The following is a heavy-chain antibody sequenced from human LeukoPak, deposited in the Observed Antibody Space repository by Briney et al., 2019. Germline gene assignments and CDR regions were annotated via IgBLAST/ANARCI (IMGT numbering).Heavy chain of an antibody. CDR3: ARGMGYYDSSGYRTVNWFDP. CDR1: GGSISSYY. CDR2: VYYSGST. Sequence: SETLSLTCTVSGGSISSYYWSWIRQPPGKGLEWIGYVYYSGSTNYNPSLKSRVTISVDTSKNQFSLKLSSVTAADTAVYYCARGMGYYDSSGYRTVNWFDPWGQGTLVTVSS. J-gene: IGHJ5*02. D-gene: IGHD3-22*01. V-gene: IGHV4-59*01.